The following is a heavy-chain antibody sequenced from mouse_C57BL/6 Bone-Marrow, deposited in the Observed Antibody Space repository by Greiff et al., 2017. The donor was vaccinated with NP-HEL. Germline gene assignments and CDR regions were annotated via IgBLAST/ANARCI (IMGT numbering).Heavy chain of an antibody. D-gene: IGHD1-1*01. CDR3: ARYYYGSRGWYFDV. J-gene: IGHJ1*03. CDR2: IDPSDSYT. Sequence: QVQLQQPGAELVKPGASVKLSCKASGYTFTSYWMQWVKQRPGQGLEWIGEIDPSDSYTNYNQKFKGKATLTVDTSSSTAYMQLSSLTSEDSAVYYCARYYYGSRGWYFDVWGTGTTVTVSS. CDR1: GYTFTSYW. V-gene: IGHV1-50*01.